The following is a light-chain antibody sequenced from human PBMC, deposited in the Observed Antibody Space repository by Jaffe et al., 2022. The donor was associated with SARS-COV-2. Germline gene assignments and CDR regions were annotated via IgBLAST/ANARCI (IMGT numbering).Light chain of an antibody. CDR2: KDS. Sequence: SYELTQPPSVSVSPGQTARITCSGETLPRQYTYWYQQKSGQAPVLMIFKDSERPSGIPERFSGSSSGTTVTLTISGVQAEDEADYYCQSADYSGNYKVFGAGTKLTVL. V-gene: IGLV3-25*03. CDR1: TLPRQY. J-gene: IGLJ3*02. CDR3: QSADYSGNYKV.